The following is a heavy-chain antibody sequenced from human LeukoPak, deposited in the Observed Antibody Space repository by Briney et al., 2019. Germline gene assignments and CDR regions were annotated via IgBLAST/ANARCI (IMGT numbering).Heavy chain of an antibody. V-gene: IGHV3-53*01. CDR1: GFTVSSNY. Sequence: GGSLRLSCAASGFTVSSNYMSWVRQAPGKGLEWVSVIYSGGSTYYADSVKGRFTISRDNSKNTLYLQMNSLRAEDTAVHYCARAVEYYYYGMDVWGKGTTVTVSS. CDR2: IYSGGST. CDR3: ARAVEYYYYGMDV. D-gene: IGHD6-19*01. J-gene: IGHJ6*04.